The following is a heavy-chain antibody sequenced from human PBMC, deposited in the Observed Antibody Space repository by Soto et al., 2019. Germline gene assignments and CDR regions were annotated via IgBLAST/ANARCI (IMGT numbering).Heavy chain of an antibody. CDR3: ARGVTGGTYDS. D-gene: IGHD1-26*01. V-gene: IGHV1-69*01. Sequence: QVQLEQSGAEVKKPESSVRVSCKASGGTFRSDAFTWVRQAPGQGLEWVGGIIPIFGKATYAQKFQDRVKFTADESTNTTYMELSSLRSEDTATYYCARGVTGGTYDSWGPGTLDTVSA. CDR1: GGTFRSDA. CDR2: IIPIFGKA. J-gene: IGHJ5*01.